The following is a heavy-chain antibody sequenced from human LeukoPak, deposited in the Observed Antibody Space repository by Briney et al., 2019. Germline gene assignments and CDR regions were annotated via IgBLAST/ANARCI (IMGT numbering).Heavy chain of an antibody. D-gene: IGHD6-13*01. V-gene: IGHV1-18*01. Sequence: GASVKVSCKASGYTFTNYGISWVRQAPGQGLEWMGWISTYNGHTNYAQKLQGRVTMTTETSTSTAYMELRSLRSDDTAVYYCARAVIPVAVKLAFDYWGQGTLVTVSS. CDR2: ISTYNGHT. J-gene: IGHJ4*02. CDR3: ARAVIPVAVKLAFDY. CDR1: GYTFTNYG.